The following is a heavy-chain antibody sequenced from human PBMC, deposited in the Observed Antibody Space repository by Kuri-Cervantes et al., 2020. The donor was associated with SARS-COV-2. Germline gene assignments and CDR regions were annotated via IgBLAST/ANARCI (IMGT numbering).Heavy chain of an antibody. V-gene: IGHV4-4*02. Sequence: GSLRLSCAVSGGSISSSNWWSWVRQPPGKGLEWIGEIYHSGSTNYNPSLKSRVTISVDKSKNQFSLELSSVTAADTAVYYCARSTGIVVVPAAIWDYFDYWGQGTLVTVSS. D-gene: IGHD2-2*01. CDR2: IYHSGST. CDR3: ARSTGIVVVPAAIWDYFDY. J-gene: IGHJ4*02. CDR1: GGSISSSNW.